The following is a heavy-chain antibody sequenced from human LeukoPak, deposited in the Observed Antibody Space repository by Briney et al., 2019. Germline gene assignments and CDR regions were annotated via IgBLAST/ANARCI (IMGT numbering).Heavy chain of an antibody. V-gene: IGHV3-23*01. CDR1: GFTFSTYA. J-gene: IGHJ6*02. Sequence: GGSLRLSCAASGFTFSTYAMSWVRQAPGKGLEWVSVVSGTGGRTYYADSVKGRFTISRDSSKNTLYLQMNSLRAEDTAVYYCAKHRGAYNWNALDVWGQGTTVTVSS. CDR3: AKHRGAYNWNALDV. CDR2: VSGTGGRT. D-gene: IGHD1-1*01.